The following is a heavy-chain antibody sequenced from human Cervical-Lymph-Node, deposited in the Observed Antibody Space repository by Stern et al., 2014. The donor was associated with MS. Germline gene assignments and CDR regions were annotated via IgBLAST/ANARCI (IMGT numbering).Heavy chain of an antibody. Sequence: QLVQSGGGLVQPGGALRLSCAASGFSFSIYWMHWVRQVPGKGLVWVSRINTDGSRTSYADSVKGRFTISRDNAKNTLYMQMNSLRAEDTAVYYCARGGREYSFGLDYWGQGNLVTVSS. CDR2: INTDGSRT. CDR1: GFSFSIYW. J-gene: IGHJ4*02. CDR3: ARGGREYSFGLDY. D-gene: IGHD4-11*01. V-gene: IGHV3-74*02.